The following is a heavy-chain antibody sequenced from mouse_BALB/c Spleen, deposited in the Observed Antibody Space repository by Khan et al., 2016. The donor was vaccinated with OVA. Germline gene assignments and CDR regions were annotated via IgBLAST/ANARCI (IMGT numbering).Heavy chain of an antibody. Sequence: QVQLKESGPGLVAPSQSLSITCTVSGLSLTNYGVGWVRQPPGKGLKWLGVIWGDGSTNYHSALISRLSISKDNSKSQVFLKLNSLQTDDTATYYCVLQFYGRAWFAYWGQGTLVTVSA. CDR2: IWGDGST. J-gene: IGHJ3*01. V-gene: IGHV2-3*01. CDR1: GLSLTNYG. CDR3: VLQFYGRAWFAY. D-gene: IGHD1-1*01.